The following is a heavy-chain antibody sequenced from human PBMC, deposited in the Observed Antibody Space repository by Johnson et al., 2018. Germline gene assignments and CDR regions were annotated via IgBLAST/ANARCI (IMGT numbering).Heavy chain of an antibody. Sequence: QVQLVQSGGGLVKPGGSLRLSCAASGFTFSDYYMTWIRQAPGKGLEWVSKISTGGRTIYYAAYVKGRLTISRDNATTSLFLQRSSLRAEDTAGYYCAKDGSRYCSSASCYSGHYYDGLDVWGQGTTVTVSS. V-gene: IGHV3-11*01. J-gene: IGHJ6*02. CDR1: GFTFSDYY. CDR3: AKDGSRYCSSASCYSGHYYDGLDV. CDR2: ISTGGRTI. D-gene: IGHD2-2*01.